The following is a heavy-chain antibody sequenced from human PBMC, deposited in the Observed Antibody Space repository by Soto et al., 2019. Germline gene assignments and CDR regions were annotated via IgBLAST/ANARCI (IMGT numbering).Heavy chain of an antibody. CDR1: GYTFTSYG. J-gene: IGHJ4*02. CDR2: ISAYNGNT. CDR3: ASGWFGEFVYYFDY. Sequence: ASVKVSCKASGYTFTSYGISWVRHAPGQGLEWMGWISAYNGNTNYAQKLQGRVTMTTDTSTSTAYMELRSLGSDDTAVYYCASGWFGEFVYYFDYWGQGTLVTVSS. D-gene: IGHD3-10*01. V-gene: IGHV1-18*01.